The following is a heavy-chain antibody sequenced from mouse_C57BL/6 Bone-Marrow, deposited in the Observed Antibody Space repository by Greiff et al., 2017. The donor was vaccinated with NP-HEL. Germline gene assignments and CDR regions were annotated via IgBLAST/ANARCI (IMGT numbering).Heavy chain of an antibody. CDR3: AREDGYYSSFAY. Sequence: EVKVVESGGGLVQSGRSLRLSCATSGFTFSDFYMEWVRQAPGKGLEWIAASRNKANDYTTEYSASVKGRFIVSRDTSQSILYLQMNALRAEDTAIYYCAREDGYYSSFAYWGQGTLVTVSA. J-gene: IGHJ3*01. CDR1: GFTFSDFY. CDR2: SRNKANDYTT. D-gene: IGHD2-3*01. V-gene: IGHV7-1*01.